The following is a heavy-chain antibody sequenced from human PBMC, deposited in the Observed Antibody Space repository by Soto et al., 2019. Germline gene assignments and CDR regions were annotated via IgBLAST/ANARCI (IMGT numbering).Heavy chain of an antibody. J-gene: IGHJ3*01. CDR1: GFSFSTYA. D-gene: IGHD3-10*01. V-gene: IGHV3-30*04. CDR3: ARDGGGFGELLLNSYDALDL. CDR2: ISYDGSNA. Sequence: QEQLVESGGGVVQPGTSLRLSCTASGFSFSTYAMYWVRQAPGKGLEWVAIISYDGSNAQYADSVKGRFTVARDNSKNTLYLQMHSRTAEDTAVYYCARDGGGFGELLLNSYDALDLWGQGKLVTVSS.